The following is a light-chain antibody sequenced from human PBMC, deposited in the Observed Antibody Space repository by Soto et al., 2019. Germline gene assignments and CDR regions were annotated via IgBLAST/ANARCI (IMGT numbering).Light chain of an antibody. CDR1: QSVSNNY. V-gene: IGKV3-20*01. CDR3: QQYGSSGT. J-gene: IGKJ1*01. Sequence: EIVLTQSPGTLSLSPGERATLSCMASQSVSNNYLAWYQQKPGQAPRILIYGASNRATGIPDRFSGSGSGTDFTLTISRLEPEDFAVYYCQQYGSSGTLGQGTKVDIK. CDR2: GAS.